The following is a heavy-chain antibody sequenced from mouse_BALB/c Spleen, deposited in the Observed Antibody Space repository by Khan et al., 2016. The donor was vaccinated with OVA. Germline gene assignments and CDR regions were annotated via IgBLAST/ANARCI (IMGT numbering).Heavy chain of an antibody. CDR1: GYSITSDYA. CDR3: SRAYDGYYCDY. Sequence: EVQLQESGPGLVKPSQSLSLTCTVTGYSITSDYAWNWIRQFPGNKLEWMGYISYSGSTSYNPSLKSRISITRDTSKNQFFLQLNSVTTEDTATLYCSRAYDGYYCDYWGQGTTLTVSS. V-gene: IGHV3-2*02. J-gene: IGHJ2*01. D-gene: IGHD2-9*01. CDR2: ISYSGST.